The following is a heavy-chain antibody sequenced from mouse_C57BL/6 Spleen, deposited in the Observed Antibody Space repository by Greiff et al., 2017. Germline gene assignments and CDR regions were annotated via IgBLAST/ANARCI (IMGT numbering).Heavy chain of an antibody. Sequence: VKLQESGPGLVAPSQSLSITCTVSGFSLTSYGVDWVRQSPGKGLEWLGVIWGVGSTTYNSALKSRLSLSTDNSTSQVFLKMNSLQTDDTAMYYCASAYYSNYRCAYWGQGTLVTVSA. CDR1: GFSLTSYG. V-gene: IGHV2-6*01. D-gene: IGHD2-5*01. J-gene: IGHJ3*01. CDR3: ASAYYSNYRCAY. CDR2: IWGVGST.